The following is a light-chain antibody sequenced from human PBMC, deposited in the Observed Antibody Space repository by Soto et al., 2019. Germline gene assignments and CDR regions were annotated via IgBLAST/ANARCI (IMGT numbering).Light chain of an antibody. Sequence: QSVLTQPPSLSAAPGQSVTISCSGSSSNIGNNYVSWYQQLPGTAPKLIIYENSKRPSGIPDRFSGSKSGTSATLAITGLQTGDEADYYCRTWDSGQSAGGVFGGGTKLTVL. J-gene: IGLJ3*02. CDR3: RTWDSGQSAGGV. CDR1: SSNIGNNY. CDR2: ENS. V-gene: IGLV1-51*01.